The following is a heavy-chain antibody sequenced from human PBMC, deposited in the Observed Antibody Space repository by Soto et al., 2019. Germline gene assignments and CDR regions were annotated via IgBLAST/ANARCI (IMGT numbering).Heavy chain of an antibody. CDR2: ISYDGSGK. D-gene: IGHD4-4*01. CDR3: AKLTHPLDYSNYPGDKYYYYGMDV. Sequence: PGGSLRLSCAASGFAFSSYGMHWVRQAPCKGLEWVALISYDGSGKYYADSVKGRFAISRDNSKNTLYLQMNSLRAEDTAVYYCAKLTHPLDYSNYPGDKYYYYGMDVWGQGTTVTVYS. CDR1: GFAFSSYG. J-gene: IGHJ6*02. V-gene: IGHV3-30*18.